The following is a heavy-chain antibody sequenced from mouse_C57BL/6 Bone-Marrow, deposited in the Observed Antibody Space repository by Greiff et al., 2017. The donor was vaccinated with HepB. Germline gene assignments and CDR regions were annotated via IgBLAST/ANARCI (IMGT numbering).Heavy chain of an antibody. Sequence: QVQLKQPGAELVKPGASVKLSCKASGYTFTSYWMQWVKQRPGQGLEWIGEIDPSDSYTNYNQKFKGKATLTVDTSSSTAYMQLSSLTSEDSAVYYCARAVLYYFDYWGQGTTLTVSS. CDR3: ARAVLYYFDY. V-gene: IGHV1-50*01. D-gene: IGHD6-1*01. CDR2: IDPSDSYT. J-gene: IGHJ2*01. CDR1: GYTFTSYW.